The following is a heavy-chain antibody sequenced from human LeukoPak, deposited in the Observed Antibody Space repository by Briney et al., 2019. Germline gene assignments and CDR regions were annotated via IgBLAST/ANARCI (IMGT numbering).Heavy chain of an antibody. CDR2: TYYSGST. J-gene: IGHJ3*02. CDR1: GGSYCGYY. V-gene: IGHV4-34*01. D-gene: IGHD3-22*01. CDR3: TRGARRITMIVVAPGVLDAFDI. Sequence: SETLSFTCAVYGGSYCGYYWSWIRQPQVKGLEWIGSTYYSGSTYYNPSLKSRVTISVDTSKTQFSLKLSSVPAADRAVYYCTRGARRITMIVVAPGVLDAFDIWGQGTMVTVSS.